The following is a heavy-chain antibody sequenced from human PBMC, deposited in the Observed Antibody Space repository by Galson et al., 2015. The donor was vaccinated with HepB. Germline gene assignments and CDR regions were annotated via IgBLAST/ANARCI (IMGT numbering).Heavy chain of an antibody. Sequence: SVKVSCKASGYTFTSYGISWVRQAPGQGLEWMGWISAYNGNTNYAQKLQGRVTMTTDTSTSTAYMELRSLRSEDTAVYYCAREAAGGQQLENNWFDPWGQGTLVTVSS. D-gene: IGHD6-13*01. V-gene: IGHV1-18*01. J-gene: IGHJ5*02. CDR3: AREAAGGQQLENNWFDP. CDR1: GYTFTSYG. CDR2: ISAYNGNT.